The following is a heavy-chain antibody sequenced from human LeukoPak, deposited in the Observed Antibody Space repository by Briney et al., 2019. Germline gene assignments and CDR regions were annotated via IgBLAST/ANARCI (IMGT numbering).Heavy chain of an antibody. CDR1: GDSISNYF. CDR3: ARGGSYYAAGSYHDWFDP. CDR2: IYNSGST. Sequence: SETLSLTCTVSGDSISNYFWSWMRQPPGKGLEWIGYIYNSGSTNYNPSLKSRVSISVDTSKNQFSLKLRFVTAVDTAVYYCARGGSYYAAGSYHDWFDPWGQGTLVTVSS. V-gene: IGHV4-59*01. D-gene: IGHD3-10*01. J-gene: IGHJ5*02.